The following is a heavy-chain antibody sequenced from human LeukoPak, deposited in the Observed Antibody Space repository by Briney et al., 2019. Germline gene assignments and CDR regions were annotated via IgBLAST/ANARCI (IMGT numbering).Heavy chain of an antibody. CDR3: ARGSGSYFNVVDP. Sequence: SGMSLRLFCVASGFTFSSYGIHWVRQAPGKGLEGVAVIWHDGTNKVYAVFVKGGFTISRDNSKDTVYLQMNSLRAEDTAVYYCARGSGSYFNVVDPWGQGTLVTVSS. CDR2: IWHDGTNK. J-gene: IGHJ5*02. D-gene: IGHD3-10*01. V-gene: IGHV3-33*03. CDR1: GFTFSSYG.